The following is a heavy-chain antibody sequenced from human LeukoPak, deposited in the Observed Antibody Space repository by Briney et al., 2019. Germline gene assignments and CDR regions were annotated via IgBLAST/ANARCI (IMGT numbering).Heavy chain of an antibody. CDR1: GGSISSGDYY. V-gene: IGHV4-30-4*01. J-gene: IGHJ4*02. D-gene: IGHD6-19*01. CDR2: IYYSGST. Sequence: PSETLSLTCTVSGGSISSGDYYWSWIRQPPGKGLEWIGYIYYSGSTYYNPSLKSRVTISVDTSKNQFSLKLSSVTAADTAVYYCARGSDSSGWYNFGYWGQGTLVTVSS. CDR3: ARGSDSSGWYNFGY.